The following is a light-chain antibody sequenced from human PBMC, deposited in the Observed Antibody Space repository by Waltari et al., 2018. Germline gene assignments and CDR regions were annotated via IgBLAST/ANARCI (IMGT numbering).Light chain of an antibody. CDR3: MIWTSNAAV. V-gene: IGLV5-37*01. J-gene: IGLJ1*01. CDR1: SDIHVDTYH. Sequence: QPVLTQPPSSSASPGESARLTCPLPSDIHVDTYHLYWYQQKPGSRPRYLLYYYSDSDKGQGSGVPSRFSGSKDASANSGILLISGLQFEDEADYYCMIWTSNAAVFGTGTKVTVL. CDR2: YYSDSDK.